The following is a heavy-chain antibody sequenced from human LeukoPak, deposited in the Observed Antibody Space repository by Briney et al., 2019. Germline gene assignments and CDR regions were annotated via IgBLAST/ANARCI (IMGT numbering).Heavy chain of an antibody. V-gene: IGHV4-38-2*02. CDR2: IYHSGST. D-gene: IGHD6-13*01. Sequence: SETLSLTCTVSGYSISSGYYWGWIRQPPGKGLEWIGSIYHSGSTYYNPSLKSRVTISVDTSKNQFSLKLSSVTAADTAVYYCAISIAAAFDAFDIWGQGTMVTVSS. CDR3: AISIAAAFDAFDI. J-gene: IGHJ3*02. CDR1: GYSISSGYY.